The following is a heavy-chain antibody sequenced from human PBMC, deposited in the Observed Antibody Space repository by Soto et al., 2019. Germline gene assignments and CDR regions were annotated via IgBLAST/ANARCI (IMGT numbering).Heavy chain of an antibody. V-gene: IGHV3-21*01. CDR1: GFTFSSYS. CDR3: ARTNGAYSNYFDY. CDR2: IGGSSGHI. D-gene: IGHD2-8*01. Sequence: EVPLVESGGGLVKPGGSLRLSCAASGFTFSSYSMVWVRQAPEKGLEWVSSIGGSSGHIYYADSLKGRFTISRDNAKSALYLQMNCLGVDDAAVYYCARTNGAYSNYFDYWGQGTLVTVSS. J-gene: IGHJ4*02.